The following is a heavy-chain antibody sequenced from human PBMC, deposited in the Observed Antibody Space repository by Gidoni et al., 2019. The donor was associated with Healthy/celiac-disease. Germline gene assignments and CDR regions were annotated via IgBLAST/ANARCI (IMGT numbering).Heavy chain of an antibody. V-gene: IGHV3-53*02. CDR3: ARERMTTVTTRWFDP. D-gene: IGHD4-17*01. CDR2: IYSGGST. Sequence: EVQLVETGGGLIQPGGSLRLSCAASGFTVSSNYMRWVRQAPGKGLEWVSVIYSGGSTYYADSVKGRFTISRDNSKNTLYLQMNSLRAEDTAVYYCARERMTTVTTRWFDPWGQGTLVTVSS. CDR1: GFTVSSNY. J-gene: IGHJ5*02.